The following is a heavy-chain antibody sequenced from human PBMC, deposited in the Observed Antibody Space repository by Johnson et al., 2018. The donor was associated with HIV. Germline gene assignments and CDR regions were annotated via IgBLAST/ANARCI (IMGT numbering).Heavy chain of an antibody. J-gene: IGHJ3*02. CDR2: IDWNGGST. V-gene: IGHV3-20*04. CDR3: ARESGYQIWGAFDI. D-gene: IGHD5-12*01. CDR1: GFTFDDYG. Sequence: VQLVESGGGVVRPGGSLRLSCAASGFTFDDYGMSWVRQAPGKGLEWVSGIDWNGGSTGYADSVKGRFTISRDNSKNTLYLQMDSLRPEDTAVYYCARESGYQIWGAFDIWGQGTMVTVSS.